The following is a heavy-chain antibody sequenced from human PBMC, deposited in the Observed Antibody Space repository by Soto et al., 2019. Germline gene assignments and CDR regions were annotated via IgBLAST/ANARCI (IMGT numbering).Heavy chain of an antibody. CDR2: ISGSGDYP. CDR1: GFTFSSYA. D-gene: IGHD4-4*01. V-gene: IGHV3-23*01. Sequence: GGSLRLSCAASGFTFSSYAMSWVRQAPGKGLEWVSAISGSGDYPYYADSVTGRFTISRDNSKNTLYLQMNSLRAEDTAVYYCAKGGTTVNTFNWFDPWGQGTLVTVSS. J-gene: IGHJ5*02. CDR3: AKGGTTVNTFNWFDP.